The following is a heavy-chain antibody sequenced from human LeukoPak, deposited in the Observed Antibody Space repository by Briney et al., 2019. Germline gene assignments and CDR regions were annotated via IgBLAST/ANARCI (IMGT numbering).Heavy chain of an antibody. D-gene: IGHD2-2*01. CDR2: INPNSGVT. Sequence: ASVKVSCKASGYTFTGYYMHWVRQAPGQGLEWMGWINPNSGVTNYAQKFQGRVTMTRDTSISTAYMELTSLRSDDTAVYYCARDVPEYCTSTSCSDLLAYWGQGSLVTVSS. V-gene: IGHV1-2*02. CDR1: GYTFTGYY. CDR3: ARDVPEYCTSTSCSDLLAY. J-gene: IGHJ4*02.